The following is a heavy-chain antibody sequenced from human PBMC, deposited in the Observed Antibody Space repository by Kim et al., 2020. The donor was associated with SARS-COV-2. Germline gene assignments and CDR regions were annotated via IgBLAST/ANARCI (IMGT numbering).Heavy chain of an antibody. D-gene: IGHD3-22*01. J-gene: IGHJ4*02. Sequence: AASVKGRFTISRDNAKNTLYLQMNSLRAEDTAVYYCARAIYDTTSYYFDYWGQGTLVTVSS. CDR3: ARAIYDTTSYYFDY. V-gene: IGHV3-74*01.